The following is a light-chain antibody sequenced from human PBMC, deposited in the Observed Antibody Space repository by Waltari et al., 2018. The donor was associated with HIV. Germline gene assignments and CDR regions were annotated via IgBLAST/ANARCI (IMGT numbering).Light chain of an antibody. CDR2: WAS. V-gene: IGKV4-1*01. Sequence: DIVMTQSPYSLAVSLGERAHINCKSRQSVLYSSNNRNHLAWYQQKPGQPPRLLIYWASTRESGVPDRFSGSGSGTDFTLTISSLQAEDVAVYYCQQYYSSPWNFGPGTKVDIK. CDR1: QSVLYSSNNRNH. CDR3: QQYYSSPWN. J-gene: IGKJ3*01.